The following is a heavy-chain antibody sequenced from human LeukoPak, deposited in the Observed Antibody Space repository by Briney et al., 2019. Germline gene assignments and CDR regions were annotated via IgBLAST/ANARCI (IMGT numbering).Heavy chain of an antibody. J-gene: IGHJ6*04. CDR1: GFTFSDYA. D-gene: IGHD3-10*02. CDR3: AELGITMIGGV. CDR2: ISRDGSNR. V-gene: IGHV3-30*18. Sequence: GGSLRLSCGASGFTFSDYAMHWVRQAPGKRLEWVAIISRDGSNRYYADSVKGRFTISRDNAKNSLYLQMNSLRAEDTAVYYCAELGITMIGGVWGKGTTVTISS.